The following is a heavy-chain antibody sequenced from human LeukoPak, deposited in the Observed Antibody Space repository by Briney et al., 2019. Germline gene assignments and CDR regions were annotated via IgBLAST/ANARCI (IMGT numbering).Heavy chain of an antibody. J-gene: IGHJ5*02. CDR2: INTNTGNP. CDR3: ARDLGPMVRGVSWFDP. CDR1: GYTFTSYA. D-gene: IGHD3-10*01. V-gene: IGHV7-4-1*02. Sequence: ASVKVSCKASGYTFTSYAMNWVRQAPGQGLEWMGWINTNTGNPTYAQGFTGRFVFSLDPSVSTAYLQISSLEAEDTAVYYCARDLGPMVRGVSWFDPWGQGTLVTVSS.